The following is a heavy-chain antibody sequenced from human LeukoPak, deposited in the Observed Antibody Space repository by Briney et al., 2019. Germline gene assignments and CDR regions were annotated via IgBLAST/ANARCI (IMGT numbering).Heavy chain of an antibody. CDR3: ARTTMVRGTYYMDV. D-gene: IGHD3-10*01. J-gene: IGHJ6*03. V-gene: IGHV4-34*01. Sequence: SETLSLTCAVYGGSFSGYYWSWIRQPPGKGLEWIGEINHSGSTNYNPSLKSRVTMSVDTSKKQFSLKLSSVTAADTAVYYCARTTMVRGTYYMDVWGKGTTVTISS. CDR2: INHSGST. CDR1: GGSFSGYY.